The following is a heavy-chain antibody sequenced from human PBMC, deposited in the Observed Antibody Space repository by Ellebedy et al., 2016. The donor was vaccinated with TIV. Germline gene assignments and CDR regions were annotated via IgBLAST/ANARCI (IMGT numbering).Heavy chain of an antibody. CDR3: ARGDKYYYDSSGYYCTY. CDR1: GYTFTSYY. J-gene: IGHJ4*02. V-gene: IGHV1-46*01. D-gene: IGHD3-22*01. CDR2: INPSGGSS. Sequence: ASVKVSCKASGYTFTSYYMYWVRQAPGQGLEWMGIINPSGGSSNYAQKFQGRVTMTRDTSTSTVYMELSSLRSEDTAVYYCARGDKYYYDSSGYYCTYWGQGTLVTVSS.